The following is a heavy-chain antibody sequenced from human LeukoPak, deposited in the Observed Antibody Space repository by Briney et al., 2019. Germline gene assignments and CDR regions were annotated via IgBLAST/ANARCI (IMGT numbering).Heavy chain of an antibody. V-gene: IGHV3-73*01. CDR2: IRSKANSYAT. CDR3: TRPRYSYGPDY. CDR1: GFTFSGSA. D-gene: IGHD5-18*01. Sequence: PGGSLRLSCAASGFTFSGSAMHWVRQASGKGLEWVGRIRSKANSYATAYAASVKGRFTISRDDSKNTAYLQINSLKTEDTAVYYCTRPRYSYGPDYWGQGTLVTVSS. J-gene: IGHJ4*02.